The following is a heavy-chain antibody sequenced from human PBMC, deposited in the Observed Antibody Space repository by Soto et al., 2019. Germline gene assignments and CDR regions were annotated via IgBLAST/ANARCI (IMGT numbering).Heavy chain of an antibody. CDR2: ISAYNGNT. V-gene: IGHV1-18*01. CDR1: GYTFTNFG. D-gene: IGHD3-16*01. J-gene: IGHJ4*02. Sequence: ASVKVSCKASGYTFTNFGISWVRQAPGEGLEWMGWISAYNGNTNYAQNFQGRVTMTTDTSTSTAYMELRSLRSDDTAVYYCGRGGTPIDYCGQGTLVTVSS. CDR3: GRGGTPIDY.